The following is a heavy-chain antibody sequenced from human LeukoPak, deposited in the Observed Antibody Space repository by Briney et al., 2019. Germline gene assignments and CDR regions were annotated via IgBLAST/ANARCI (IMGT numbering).Heavy chain of an antibody. CDR2: FDPEDGET. D-gene: IGHD3-3*01. CDR1: GYTLTELS. Sequence: GASVKVSCRVSGYTLTELSMHWVRQAPGKGLEWMGGFDPEDGETIYAQKFQGRVTMTEDTSTDTAYMELSSLRSEDTAVYYCARAKVEWLLYRPVGSGIDYWGQGTLVTVSS. CDR3: ARAKVEWLLYRPVGSGIDY. V-gene: IGHV1-24*01. J-gene: IGHJ4*02.